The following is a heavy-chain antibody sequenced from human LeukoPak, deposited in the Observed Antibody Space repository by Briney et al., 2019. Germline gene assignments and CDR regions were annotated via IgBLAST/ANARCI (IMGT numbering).Heavy chain of an antibody. CDR1: GYTFTSYD. J-gene: IGHJ5*02. CDR2: MNPNSGNT. CDR3: ARIFLRWQTNWFDP. V-gene: IGHV1-8*01. Sequence: GESLKISCKASGYTFTSYDINWVRQATGQGLEWMGWMNPNSGNTGYAQKFQGRVTMTRNTSISTAYMELSSLRSEDTAVYYCARIFLRWQTNWFDPWGQGTLVTVSS. D-gene: IGHD4-23*01.